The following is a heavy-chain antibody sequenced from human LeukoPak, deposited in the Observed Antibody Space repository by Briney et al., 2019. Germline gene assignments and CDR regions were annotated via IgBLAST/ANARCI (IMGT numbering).Heavy chain of an antibody. V-gene: IGHV4-34*01. CDR1: GFTVSSNY. D-gene: IGHD5-12*01. J-gene: IGHJ5*02. CDR2: INHSGST. Sequence: GSLRLSCAASGFTVSSNYMSWIRQPPGKGLEWIGEINHSGSTNYNPSLKSRVTVSVDTSKNQFSLKLSSVTAADTAVYYCARPLYRGYSGYDPWGQGTLVTVSS. CDR3: ARPLYRGYSGYDP.